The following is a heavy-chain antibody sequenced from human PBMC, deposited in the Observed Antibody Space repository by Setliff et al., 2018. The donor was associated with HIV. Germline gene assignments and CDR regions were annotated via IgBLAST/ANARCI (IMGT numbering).Heavy chain of an antibody. Sequence: PGGSLRLSCAASGFIFNNYAMSWVRQAPGKGLEWVSVISGSGGSTYVADSVKGRFTISRDNAKNSLYLQMNSLRAEDTAVYYCARFANYYHTSGYGWFDPWGQGTLVTVSS. CDR1: GFIFNNYA. CDR2: ISGSGGST. D-gene: IGHD3-22*01. J-gene: IGHJ5*02. V-gene: IGHV3-23*01. CDR3: ARFANYYHTSGYGWFDP.